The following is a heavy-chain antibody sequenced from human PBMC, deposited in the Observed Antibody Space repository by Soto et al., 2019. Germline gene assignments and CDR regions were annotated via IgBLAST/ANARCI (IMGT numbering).Heavy chain of an antibody. D-gene: IGHD3-10*01. CDR3: AAREDSGKAE. J-gene: IGHJ4*02. V-gene: IGHV3-33*01. Sequence: QVQLVESGGGVVQPGRSLRLSCAASGFIFSNYGMHWVRQAPGKGLEWVAVIWYDGSDKYYADSVKGRFTISRDNSKNKLLLENKRLGGGGKGVFFCAAREDSGKAEWGQGTLVTVSS. CDR1: GFIFSNYG. CDR2: IWYDGSDK.